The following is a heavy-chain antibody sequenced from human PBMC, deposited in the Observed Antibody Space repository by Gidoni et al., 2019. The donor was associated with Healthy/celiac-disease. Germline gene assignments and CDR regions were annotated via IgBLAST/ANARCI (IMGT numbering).Heavy chain of an antibody. CDR2: ISSSSSYI. V-gene: IGHV3-21*01. D-gene: IGHD3-10*01. J-gene: IGHJ3*02. CDR1: GFTFSSYS. CDR3: ARERGPEEFGELFPDAFDI. Sequence: EVQLVESGGGLVKPGGSLRLSCAASGFTFSSYSMNWVRQAPGKGLEWVSSISSSSSYIYYADSVKGRFTISRDNAKNSLYLQMNSLRAEDTAVYYCARERGPEEFGELFPDAFDIWGQGTMVTVSS.